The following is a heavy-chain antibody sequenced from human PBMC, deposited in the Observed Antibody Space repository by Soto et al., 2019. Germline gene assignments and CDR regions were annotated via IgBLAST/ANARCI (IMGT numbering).Heavy chain of an antibody. CDR1: GFTFSSYA. V-gene: IGHV3-30-3*01. Sequence: PGGSLRLSCAASGFTFSSYAMHWVRQAPGKGLEWVAVISYDGSNKYYADSVKGRFTISRDNSKNTLYLQMNSLRAEDTAVYYCARDRGRGSGDYWGKGTLVTVSS. J-gene: IGHJ4*02. CDR3: ARDRGRGSGDY. CDR2: ISYDGSNK. D-gene: IGHD3-10*01.